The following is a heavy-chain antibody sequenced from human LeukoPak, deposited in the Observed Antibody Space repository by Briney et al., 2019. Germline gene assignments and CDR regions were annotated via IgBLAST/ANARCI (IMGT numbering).Heavy chain of an antibody. Sequence: KSRGSLRLSRAASGFTFSSYSMNWVRQAPGKGLEWVSSISSSSSYIYYADSVKGRFTISRDNAKNSLYLQMNSLRAEDTAVYYCARVSRAAAGTEQGYFDYWGQGTLVTVSS. V-gene: IGHV3-21*01. CDR2: ISSSSSYI. D-gene: IGHD6-13*01. CDR3: ARVSRAAAGTEQGYFDY. J-gene: IGHJ4*02. CDR1: GFTFSSYS.